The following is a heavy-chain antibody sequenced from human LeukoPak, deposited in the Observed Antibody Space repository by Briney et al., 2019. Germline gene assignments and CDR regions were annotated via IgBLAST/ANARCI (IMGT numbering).Heavy chain of an antibody. CDR2: IYYSGSP. D-gene: IGHD6-19*01. CDR1: GGSISGYY. J-gene: IGHJ4*02. Sequence: SETLSLTCSVSGGSISGYYWRWIRQPPGKALEWIGYIYYSGSPSYNSSLKSGVTISLDTSKKPFYLKLSSVTAEDTAVYYCARARSGWEGGCFDHWGQGNLVTVSS. CDR3: ARARSGWEGGCFDH. V-gene: IGHV4-59*01.